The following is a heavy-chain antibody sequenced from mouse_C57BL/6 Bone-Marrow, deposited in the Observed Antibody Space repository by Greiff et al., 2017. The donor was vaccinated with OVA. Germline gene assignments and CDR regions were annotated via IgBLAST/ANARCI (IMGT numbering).Heavy chain of an antibody. CDR3: ARGRLCHEEFAY. J-gene: IGHJ3*01. CDR1: GYTFTDCY. V-gene: IGHV1-26*01. D-gene: IGHD1-1*02. Sequence: EVQLQQSGPELVKPGASVKISCKASGYTFTDCYMYWVKQSFGKSLEWIGDIIPYNGGTSYNQKFKCKATLTVDKSSSTAYMELRSLTSEDSAVDYCARGRLCHEEFAYWGQGTLVTVSA. CDR2: IIPYNGGT.